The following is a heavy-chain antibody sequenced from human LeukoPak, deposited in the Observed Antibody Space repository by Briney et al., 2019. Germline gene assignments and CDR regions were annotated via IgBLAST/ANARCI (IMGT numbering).Heavy chain of an antibody. Sequence: PGGSLRLSWAASGFTFSSYNMNWVRHAPGKVLEWVSSISSSSSYIYYADSVKGRFTISRDNSKNTLYLQMNSLRAEDTAVYYCARDLGTGYSYGYLVYWGQGTLVTVSS. D-gene: IGHD5-18*01. CDR2: ISSSSSYI. CDR1: GFTFSSYN. CDR3: ARDLGTGYSYGYLVY. V-gene: IGHV3-21*01. J-gene: IGHJ4*02.